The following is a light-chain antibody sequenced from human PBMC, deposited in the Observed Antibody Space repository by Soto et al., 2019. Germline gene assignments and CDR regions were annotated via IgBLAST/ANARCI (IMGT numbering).Light chain of an antibody. Sequence: EIVLTQSPGTLSLSPGERATLSCRASQTVSSTYLAWYQQKPGQPPRLLIYDASSRATGIPDRFSGSGSETDFTLAISRLEPEDFAVYYCQHYGTSPHFGGGTKVEIK. CDR1: QTVSSTY. CDR3: QHYGTSPH. J-gene: IGKJ4*01. V-gene: IGKV3-20*01. CDR2: DAS.